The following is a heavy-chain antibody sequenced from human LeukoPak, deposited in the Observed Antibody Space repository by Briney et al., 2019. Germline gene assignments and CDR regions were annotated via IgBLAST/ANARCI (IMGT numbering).Heavy chain of an antibody. D-gene: IGHD6-13*01. Sequence: SETLSLTCTVSGGSISSGSYYWSWIRQPAGKGLEWIGRIYTSGSTNYNPSLKSRVTMSVDTSKNQFSLKLSSVTAADTAVYYCAKENSSSSGMDVWGKGTTVTVSS. CDR2: IYTSGST. V-gene: IGHV4-61*02. J-gene: IGHJ6*03. CDR3: AKENSSSSGMDV. CDR1: GGSISSGSYY.